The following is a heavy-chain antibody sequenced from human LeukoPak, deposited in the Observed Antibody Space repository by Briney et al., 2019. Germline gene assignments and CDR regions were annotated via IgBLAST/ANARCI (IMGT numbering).Heavy chain of an antibody. Sequence: AASVKVSCKASGYTFTTYYMHWVRQAPGQGLEWMGWINPNSGGTNYAQKFQGRVTMTRDTSISTAYMELSRLRSDDTAVYYCARSMTITIFGVIEFDPWGQGTLVTVSS. CDR2: INPNSGGT. CDR1: GYTFTTYY. CDR3: ARSMTITIFGVIEFDP. V-gene: IGHV1-2*02. D-gene: IGHD3-3*01. J-gene: IGHJ5*02.